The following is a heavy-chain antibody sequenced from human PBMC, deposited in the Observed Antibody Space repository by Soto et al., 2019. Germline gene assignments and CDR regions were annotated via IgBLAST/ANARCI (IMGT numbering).Heavy chain of an antibody. J-gene: IGHJ4*02. D-gene: IGHD6-6*01. CDR3: ARDEDDGIAARGIGY. CDR2: NIPIFGTA. CDR1: GGTFSSYA. V-gene: IGHV1-69*12. Sequence: QVQLVQSGAEVKKPGSSVKVSCKASGGTFSSYAISWVRQAPGQGLEWMGGNIPIFGTANYAQKIQGRVTITADESTSTAYMELSSLRSEDTAVYYCARDEDDGIAARGIGYWGQGTLVTVSS.